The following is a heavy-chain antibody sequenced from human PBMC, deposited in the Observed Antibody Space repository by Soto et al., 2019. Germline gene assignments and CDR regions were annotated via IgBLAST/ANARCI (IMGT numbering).Heavy chain of an antibody. Sequence: SGGSLRLSCAASGFTFSSYEMNWVRQAPGKGLEWVSYISSSGSTIYYADSVKGRFTISRDNAKNSLYLQMNSLRAEDTAVYYCARGFTGYEPPPHYWGQGTLVTVSS. CDR3: ARGFTGYEPPPHY. CDR1: GFTFSSYE. J-gene: IGHJ4*02. D-gene: IGHD5-12*01. V-gene: IGHV3-48*03. CDR2: ISSSGSTI.